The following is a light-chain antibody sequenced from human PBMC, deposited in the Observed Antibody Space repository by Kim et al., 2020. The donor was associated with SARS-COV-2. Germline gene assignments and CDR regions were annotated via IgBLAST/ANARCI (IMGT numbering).Light chain of an antibody. J-gene: IGLJ3*02. V-gene: IGLV3-9*01. CDR1: NNGTKH. Sequence: ALGQTARIACGGNNNGTKHVRWFQQKPRPAPVLIIYRDRNRPSGLPGRFSGSTSGNTATLTISRAQPGDEADYYCQVWDSSTGVFGGGTQLTVL. CDR3: QVWDSSTGV. CDR2: RDR.